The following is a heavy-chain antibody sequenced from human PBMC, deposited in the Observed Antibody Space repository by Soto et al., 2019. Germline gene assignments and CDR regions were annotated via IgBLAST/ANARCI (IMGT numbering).Heavy chain of an antibody. D-gene: IGHD1-26*01. J-gene: IGHJ4*02. Sequence: GGSLRLSCVASGFTVSSNYMSWVRQAPGKGLEWVSVIYSGGSTYYADSVKGRFTISRDNSKNTLYLQMNSLRAEDTAVYYCASGSNYFDYWGQGTLVTVSS. V-gene: IGHV3-53*01. CDR3: ASGSNYFDY. CDR1: GFTVSSNY. CDR2: IYSGGST.